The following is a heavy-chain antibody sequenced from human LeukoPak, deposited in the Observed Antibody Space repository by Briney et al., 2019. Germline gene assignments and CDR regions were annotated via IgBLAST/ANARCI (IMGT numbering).Heavy chain of an antibody. V-gene: IGHV1-18*04. Sequence: ASVKVSCKASGDTFTSYGISWVRQAPGQGLEWMGWISAYNGNTNYAQKLQGRVTMTTDTSTSTAYMELRSLRSDDTAVYYCARVVLLWFGEQKGIDYWGQGTLVTVSS. CDR1: GDTFTSYG. J-gene: IGHJ4*02. CDR2: ISAYNGNT. D-gene: IGHD3-10*01. CDR3: ARVVLLWFGEQKGIDY.